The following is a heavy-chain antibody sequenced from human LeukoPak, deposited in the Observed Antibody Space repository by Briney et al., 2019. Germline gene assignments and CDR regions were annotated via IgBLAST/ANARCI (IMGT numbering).Heavy chain of an antibody. Sequence: GGPLRLSCAASGFTLSSNPLSWVGRPPGRGLEWVPAISGSGGSTYYADSVKGRFTISRDNSKNTLYLQMNSLRAEDTAVYYCAKGSFAAAIHGWFDPWGQGTLVTVSS. J-gene: IGHJ5*02. CDR2: ISGSGGST. V-gene: IGHV3-23*01. CDR1: GFTLSSNP. D-gene: IGHD6-13*01. CDR3: AKGSFAAAIHGWFDP.